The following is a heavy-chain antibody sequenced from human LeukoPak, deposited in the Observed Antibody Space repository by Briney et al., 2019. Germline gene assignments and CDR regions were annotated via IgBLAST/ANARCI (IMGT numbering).Heavy chain of an antibody. CDR2: ISSSGGST. V-gene: IGHV3-21*01. D-gene: IGHD4-17*01. Sequence: PGGSLRLSCVASGFTFSTYAMSWVRQAPGRGLEWVSTISSSGGSTYYADSVKGRFTISRDNAKNSLYLQMNSLRAEDTAVYYCARGRSTTTPPYNWFDPWGQGTLVTVSS. J-gene: IGHJ5*02. CDR3: ARGRSTTTPPYNWFDP. CDR1: GFTFSTYA.